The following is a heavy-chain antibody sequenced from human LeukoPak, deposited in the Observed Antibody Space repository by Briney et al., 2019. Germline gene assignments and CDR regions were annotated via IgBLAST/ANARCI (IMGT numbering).Heavy chain of an antibody. V-gene: IGHV4-59*01. CDR3: ASSLDRSGWYFGVD. D-gene: IGHD6-13*01. Sequence: PSETLSLTCTVSGASIITSISCWIRPPPGERLEWSGYIYYSGSTNYNPCLKSRVTISVDTSKHQFSLKLSSAAAADSALYYSASSLDRSGWYFGVDWGQATLVTVSS. CDR1: GASIITSI. J-gene: IGHJ1*01. CDR2: IYYSGST.